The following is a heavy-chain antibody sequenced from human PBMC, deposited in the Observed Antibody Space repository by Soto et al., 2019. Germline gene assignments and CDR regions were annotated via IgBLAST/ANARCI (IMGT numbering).Heavy chain of an antibody. CDR2: VNPILSMS. Sequence: QVQLVQSGAELKSPGSSVKGSCKASGDNLSYSAINWVRQAPGVGLVWMGRVNPILSMSNYAQRFQGRVTMPADKSTSTAYMELSGLRSEDTAMYYCATSYGSGYRTFDYWGQGALVTVSS. J-gene: IGHJ4*02. CDR3: ATSYGSGYRTFDY. V-gene: IGHV1-69*04. D-gene: IGHD3-10*01. CDR1: GDNLSYSA.